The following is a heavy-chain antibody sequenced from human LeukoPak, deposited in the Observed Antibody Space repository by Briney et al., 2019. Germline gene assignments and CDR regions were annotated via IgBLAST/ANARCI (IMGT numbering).Heavy chain of an antibody. D-gene: IGHD3-10*01. Sequence: GGSLRLSCAASGFTFSSYAMSWVRQAPGKGLEWVSAISGSGGSTYYADSVKGRFTISRDNSKNTVYLQMNSLGGEDTAVYYCAREIFGSGSYPDYWGQGTLVTVSS. CDR3: AREIFGSGSYPDY. CDR2: ISGSGGST. J-gene: IGHJ4*02. CDR1: GFTFSSYA. V-gene: IGHV3-23*01.